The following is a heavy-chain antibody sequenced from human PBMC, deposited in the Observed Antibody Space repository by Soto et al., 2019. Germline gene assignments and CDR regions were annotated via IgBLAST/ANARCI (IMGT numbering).Heavy chain of an antibody. V-gene: IGHV3-7*01. CDR3: AGELIFGVVRWFDP. CDR1: GFTFSSYW. J-gene: IGHJ5*02. Sequence: GGSLRLSCAASGFTFSSYWMSWVRQAPGKGLEWVANIKQDGSEKYYVDSGKGRFTNSRDNPKNSLYLQMNSLRAEDTAVYYCAGELIFGVVRWFDPWGQGTLVTVSS. D-gene: IGHD3-3*01. CDR2: IKQDGSEK.